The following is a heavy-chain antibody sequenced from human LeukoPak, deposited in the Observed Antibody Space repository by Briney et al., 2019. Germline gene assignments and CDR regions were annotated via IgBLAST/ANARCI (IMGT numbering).Heavy chain of an antibody. CDR3: ARDLLPAASLIVAGFDY. CDR2: ISYDGSNK. D-gene: IGHD3-22*01. J-gene: IGHJ4*02. Sequence: LSGGSLRLSCAASGFTFSSYAMHWVRQAPGKGLEWVAVISYDGSNKYYADSVKGRFTISRDNSKNTLYLQMNSLRAEDTAVYYCARDLLPAASLIVAGFDYWGQGTLVTVSS. V-gene: IGHV3-30-3*01. CDR1: GFTFSSYA.